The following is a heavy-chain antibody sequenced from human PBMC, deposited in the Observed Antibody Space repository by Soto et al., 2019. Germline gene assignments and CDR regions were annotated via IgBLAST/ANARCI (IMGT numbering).Heavy chain of an antibody. V-gene: IGHV4-31*03. CDR3: ASLKDYYFHF. CDR2: IYSKGIT. J-gene: IGHJ4*02. CDR1: GGSISSGGYF. Sequence: QVQLQESGPGLVKPSQTLSLTCTVSGGSISSGGYFWSWIRQHPEKGLEWIGYIYSKGITYYNPSRQSRFIISWDTTKNQFSLMLPSVTAADTAVYYCASLKDYYFHFWGQGTLVTVSS.